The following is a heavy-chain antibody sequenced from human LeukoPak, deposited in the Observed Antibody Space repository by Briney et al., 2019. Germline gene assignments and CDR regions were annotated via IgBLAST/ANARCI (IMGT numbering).Heavy chain of an antibody. CDR1: GGSISSGGYY. Sequence: DPSETLSLTCTISGGSISSGGYYWSWIRQHPGKGLEWIGYIYYSGSTYYNPSLKSRVTISVDTSKNQFSLKLSSVTAADTAVYYCARLYDSVGYYYPFDYWGQGTLVTVSS. V-gene: IGHV4-31*03. J-gene: IGHJ4*02. CDR2: IYYSGST. CDR3: ARLYDSVGYYYPFDY. D-gene: IGHD3-22*01.